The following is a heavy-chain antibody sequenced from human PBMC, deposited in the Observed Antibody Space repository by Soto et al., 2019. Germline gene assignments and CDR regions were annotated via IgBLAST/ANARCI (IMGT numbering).Heavy chain of an antibody. Sequence: SETLSLTCNVYGRSIGIITFCCGWIRQPSGNGLEWIRSLNYSGSTYYNSSLERRVTISVETSKTPFTLQLSSVTAAETAVYYYASTTGTASFDFWGQGTLVTVSS. CDR1: GRSIGIITFC. J-gene: IGHJ4*02. CDR3: ASTTGTASFDF. D-gene: IGHD1-1*01. V-gene: IGHV4-39*01. CDR2: LNYSGST.